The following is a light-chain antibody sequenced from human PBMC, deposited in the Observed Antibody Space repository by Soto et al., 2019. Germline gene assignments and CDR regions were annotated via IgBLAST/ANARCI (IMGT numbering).Light chain of an antibody. J-gene: IGKJ4*01. CDR2: GAS. CDR1: QSITGY. V-gene: IGKV1-39*01. Sequence: DIQMTQSPSSVSASVGDRVTITCRASQSITGYLNWYQQKSGKAPNLLIYGASNLQSGVPSRFSGSGSGTDFTLTISSLQPEDFATYYCQQSYSTPLTFGGGTKVEIK. CDR3: QQSYSTPLT.